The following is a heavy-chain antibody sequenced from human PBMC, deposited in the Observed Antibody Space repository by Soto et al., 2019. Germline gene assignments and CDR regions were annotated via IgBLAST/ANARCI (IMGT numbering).Heavy chain of an antibody. CDR3: EREASYYDFWSGYQPHAFDI. J-gene: IGHJ3*02. Sequence: SETLSLTCTVSGGSISSYYWSWVRQPPGKGLEWIGYIYYSGSTNYNPSLKSRVTISVDTSKNQFSLKLSSVTAADTAVYYCEREASYYDFWSGYQPHAFDIRGQGTMVTVSS. CDR2: IYYSGST. V-gene: IGHV4-59*01. D-gene: IGHD3-3*01. CDR1: GGSISSYY.